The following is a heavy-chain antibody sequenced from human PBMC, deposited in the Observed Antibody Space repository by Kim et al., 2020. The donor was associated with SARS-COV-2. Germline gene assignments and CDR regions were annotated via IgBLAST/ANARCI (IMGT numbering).Heavy chain of an antibody. CDR3: ARDYRDYSYYFDY. D-gene: IGHD2-15*01. CDR2: ISYDGSNK. CDR1: GFTFSSYA. J-gene: IGHJ4*02. Sequence: GGSLRLSCAASGFTFSSYAMHWVRQAPGKGLEWVAVISYDGSNKYYADSVKGRFTISRDNSKNTLYLQMNSLRAEDTAVYYCARDYRDYSYYFDYWGQGTLVTVSS. V-gene: IGHV3-30-3*01.